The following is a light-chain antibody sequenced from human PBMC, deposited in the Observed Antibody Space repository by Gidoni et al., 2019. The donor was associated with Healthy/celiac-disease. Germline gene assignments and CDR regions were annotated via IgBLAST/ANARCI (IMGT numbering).Light chain of an antibody. CDR2: WAS. J-gene: IGKJ4*01. Sequence: DIVLTQSPDSLAVSLGERSTSNCKSSQSVLYSSNNKNYLAWYQQKPGQPPKLLIYWASTRESGVPDRFSGSGSRTDFTLTISSLQAEDVAVYYCQQYYSTPFFGGGTKVEIK. CDR3: QQYYSTPF. CDR1: QSVLYSSNNKNY. V-gene: IGKV4-1*01.